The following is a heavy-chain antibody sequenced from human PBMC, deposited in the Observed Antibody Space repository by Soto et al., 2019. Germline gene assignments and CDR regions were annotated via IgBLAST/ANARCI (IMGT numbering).Heavy chain of an antibody. D-gene: IGHD3-3*01. J-gene: IGHJ6*04. CDR2: IWYDGSNK. CDR1: GFTFSSYG. CDR3: ARGHRGYDFWSGQDV. V-gene: IGHV3-33*01. Sequence: GGSLRLSCAASGFTFSSYGMHWVRQAPGKGLEWVAVIWYDGSNKYYADSVKGRFTISRDNSKNTLYLQMNSLRAEDTAVYYCARGHRGYDFWSGQDVWGKGTTVTVSS.